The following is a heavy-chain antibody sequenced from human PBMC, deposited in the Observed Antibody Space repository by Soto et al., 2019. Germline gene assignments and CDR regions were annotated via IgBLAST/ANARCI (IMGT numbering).Heavy chain of an antibody. CDR1: GGSISSGGYY. Sequence: QVQLQESGPGLVKPSQTLSLTCTVSGGSISSGGYYWSWIRQHPGKGLGWIGYIYYSGSTYYNPSLMSRVTISVDTSKNQFSLKLSSVTAADTAVYYCARETGFGTTVTNYWGQGTLVTVSS. CDR2: IYYSGST. CDR3: ARETGFGTTVTNY. D-gene: IGHD4-17*01. J-gene: IGHJ4*02. V-gene: IGHV4-31*03.